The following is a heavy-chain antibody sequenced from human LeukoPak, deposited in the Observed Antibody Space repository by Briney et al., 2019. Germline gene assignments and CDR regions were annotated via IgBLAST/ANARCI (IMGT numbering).Heavy chain of an antibody. J-gene: IGHJ4*02. Sequence: GGSLRLSCAASGFTFSSFGMYWVRQAPGKGLEWVAFIRYDGSNKYYAESVKGRFTISRDNSKNTLYLQMNSLRAEDTAVYFCAKCGDQYGSGSYYSFDYWGQGTLVTVSA. CDR1: GFTFSSFG. V-gene: IGHV3-30*02. CDR2: IRYDGSNK. CDR3: AKCGDQYGSGSYYSFDY. D-gene: IGHD3-10*01.